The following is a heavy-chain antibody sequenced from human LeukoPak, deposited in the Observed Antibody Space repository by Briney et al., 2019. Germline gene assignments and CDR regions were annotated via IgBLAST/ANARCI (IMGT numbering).Heavy chain of an antibody. Sequence: TGGSLRLSCAPSGFTVSSNYMSWVRQAPGKGLEWVSVIYSGGSTYCADSVKGRFTISRDNSKNTLYLQMKSLRAEDTAVYYCAREQTSLDYWGQGTLVTVSS. CDR1: GFTVSSNY. V-gene: IGHV3-66*01. CDR3: AREQTSLDY. J-gene: IGHJ4*02. CDR2: IYSGGST. D-gene: IGHD4-11*01.